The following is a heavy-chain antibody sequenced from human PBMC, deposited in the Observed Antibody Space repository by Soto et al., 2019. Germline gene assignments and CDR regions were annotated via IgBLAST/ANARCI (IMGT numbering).Heavy chain of an antibody. CDR1: GNSFTSYW. Sequence: GESLKISCTGSGNSFTSYWIGWVRQMPGKGLEWMGIIYLGDSNTRYSPTFQGQVAISADRSISTAYLQWSSLKASDTAMYYCARKEYCSSTSCYKVDSWGQGTLVTVSS. V-gene: IGHV5-51*01. J-gene: IGHJ4*02. CDR3: ARKEYCSSTSCYKVDS. D-gene: IGHD2-2*02. CDR2: IYLGDSNT.